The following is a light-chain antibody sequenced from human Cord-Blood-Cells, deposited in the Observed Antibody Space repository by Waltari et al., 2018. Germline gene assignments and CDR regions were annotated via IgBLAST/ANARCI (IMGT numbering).Light chain of an antibody. CDR3: QQRSNCL. CDR1: QSVSSY. CDR2: DAS. V-gene: IGKV3-11*01. Sequence: EIVLTQSPATLSLSPGERATLSCRASQSVSSYLAWYQQKPGQAPRLLIYDASNMATGIPARFSGSGSGTDFTLTISSLEPEDFAVYYCQQRSNCLFGPGTKVDIK. J-gene: IGKJ3*01.